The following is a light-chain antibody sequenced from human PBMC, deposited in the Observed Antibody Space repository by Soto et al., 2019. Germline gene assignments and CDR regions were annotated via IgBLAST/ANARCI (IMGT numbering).Light chain of an antibody. V-gene: IGKV3-11*01. J-gene: IGKJ5*01. CDR2: DAS. Sequence: EIVLTQSPTTLSLSPGERATLSCRASQSVSSYLTWSQQRPGQAPGLTISDASSRATGIPARFSGSGSGTDFTLTISSLEPEDFAVYYCQQRARWPITFGQGTRLEIK. CDR1: QSVSSY. CDR3: QQRARWPIT.